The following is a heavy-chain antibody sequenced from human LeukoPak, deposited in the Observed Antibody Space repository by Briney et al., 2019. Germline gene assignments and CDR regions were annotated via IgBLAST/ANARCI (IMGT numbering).Heavy chain of an antibody. J-gene: IGHJ4*02. CDR1: GGSFSGYY. V-gene: IGHV4-34*01. CDR2: INHSGST. CDR3: ARGLPAGDYGPFSLDY. D-gene: IGHD4-17*01. Sequence: SETLSLTCAVYGGSFSGYYWSWIRRPPGKGLEWIGEINHSGSTNYNPSLKSRVTISVDTSKNQFSLKLSSVTAADTAVYYCARGLPAGDYGPFSLDYWGQGTLVTVSS.